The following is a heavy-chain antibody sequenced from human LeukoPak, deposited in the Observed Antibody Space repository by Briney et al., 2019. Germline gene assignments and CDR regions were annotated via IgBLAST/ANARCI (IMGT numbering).Heavy chain of an antibody. CDR1: GFTFSSYW. V-gene: IGHV3-74*01. CDR2: INSDGSST. Sequence: GGSLRLSCAASGFTFSSYWMHWVRQAPGKGLVWVSRINSDGSSTSYADSVKGRFTISRDNAKNTLYLQMNSLRAEDTAVYYCARDGDGIAAAGTDQGWFDPWGQATLVTVSS. J-gene: IGHJ5*02. D-gene: IGHD6-13*01. CDR3: ARDGDGIAAAGTDQGWFDP.